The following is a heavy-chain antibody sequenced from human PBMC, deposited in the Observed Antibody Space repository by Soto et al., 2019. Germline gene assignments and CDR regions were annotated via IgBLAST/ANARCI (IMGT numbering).Heavy chain of an antibody. J-gene: IGHJ2*01. CDR1: GGTFNRYA. V-gene: IGHV1-69*12. CDR3: AQTLGSAVAGPGRFDL. Sequence: QVQLVQSGAEVKKPGSSVKVSCKASGGTFNRYAISWLRQAPGQGPEWMGGITPMFGIGNYAQKFQGRVTITADESTNTVPMELRRLTCEDTAVYYCAQTLGSAVAGPGRFDLWGRGTRVIVSS. CDR2: ITPMFGIG. D-gene: IGHD6-19*01.